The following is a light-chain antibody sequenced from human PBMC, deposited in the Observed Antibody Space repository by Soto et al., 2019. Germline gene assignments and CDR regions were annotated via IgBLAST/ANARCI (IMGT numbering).Light chain of an antibody. CDR2: LGS. V-gene: IGKV2-28*01. CDR1: QSLLHSNGYNY. CDR3: MQALQTPST. J-gene: IGKJ2*01. Sequence: DIVMTQSPLSLPVTPGEPASISCRSSQSLLHSNGYNYLDWYLQKPGQSPQLLIYLGSNRASGGPGRFSGCVSGTDFTLKISRVEAEDVGVYYCMQALQTPSTFGQGTKLEIK.